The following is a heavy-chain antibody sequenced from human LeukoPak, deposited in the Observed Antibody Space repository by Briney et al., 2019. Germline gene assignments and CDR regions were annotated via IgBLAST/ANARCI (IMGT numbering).Heavy chain of an antibody. V-gene: IGHV4-39*01. Sequence: SETLSLTCTVSGGSVSSSSYYWGWIRQPPGKGLEWIGSIYYSGSTYYNPSLKSRVTISVDTSKNQFSLKLSSVTAADTAVYYCARSLGWFDPWGQGTLVTVSS. CDR2: IYYSGST. J-gene: IGHJ5*02. CDR1: GGSVSSSSYY. D-gene: IGHD7-27*01. CDR3: ARSLGWFDP.